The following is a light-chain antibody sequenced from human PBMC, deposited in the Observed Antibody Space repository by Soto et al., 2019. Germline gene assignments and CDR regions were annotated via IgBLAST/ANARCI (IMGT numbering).Light chain of an antibody. CDR3: AAWDDSLNGGV. Sequence: QSVLTQPPSASGTPGQRVTISCSGSSSNIGSNTVNWYQQLPGTAPKLLICTNNQRPSGVPDRFSGSSSGTSASLAISGLQSEDEAEYYCAAWDDSLNGGVFGGGTKLTVL. CDR1: SSNIGSNT. V-gene: IGLV1-44*01. CDR2: TNN. J-gene: IGLJ3*02.